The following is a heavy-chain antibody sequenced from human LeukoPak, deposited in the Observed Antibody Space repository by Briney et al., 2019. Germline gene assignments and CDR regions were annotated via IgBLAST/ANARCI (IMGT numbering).Heavy chain of an antibody. Sequence: GGSLRLSCAASGFSFTVYSMNWVRQAPGKGLEWVSFISDSGRVTYADSVKGRFTISRDTATNSLYLQMNSLRAEDTAVYYCGRDRRQIYYGVDVWGQGTTVTVSS. J-gene: IGHJ6*02. CDR3: GRDRRQIYYGVDV. CDR1: GFSFTVYS. V-gene: IGHV3-48*01. CDR2: ISDSGRVT.